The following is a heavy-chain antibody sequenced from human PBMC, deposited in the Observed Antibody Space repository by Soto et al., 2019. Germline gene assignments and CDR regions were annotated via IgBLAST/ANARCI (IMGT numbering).Heavy chain of an antibody. D-gene: IGHD3-10*01. CDR1: GYNFNTFD. CDR2: MNPNSGNT. Sequence: ASLKVSCKASGYNFNTFDIYWVRQATGHGIEWMGWMNPNSGNTGYAEELRGRVTMTRNTSNTTAYMELTSLTSDDTGVYYCAGGNFGXWGQGTLVTVSX. CDR3: AGGNFGX. V-gene: IGHV1-8*02. J-gene: IGHJ4*02.